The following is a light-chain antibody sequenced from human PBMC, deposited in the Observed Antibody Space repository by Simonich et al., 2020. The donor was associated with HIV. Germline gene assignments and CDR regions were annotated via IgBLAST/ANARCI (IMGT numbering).Light chain of an antibody. V-gene: IGLV1-40*01. CDR3: QSYDSSLSGVV. CDR1: SSNIGAGYD. CDR2: GNN. Sequence: QSVLTQPPSVSGAPGQRVTISCTGSSSNIGAGYDVHWYQQLPGTAPKLLIYGNNNRPSGVPDRFSGSKSGTSASLAITVLQAEDEADYYCQSYDSSLSGVVFGGGTKVTVL. J-gene: IGLJ2*01.